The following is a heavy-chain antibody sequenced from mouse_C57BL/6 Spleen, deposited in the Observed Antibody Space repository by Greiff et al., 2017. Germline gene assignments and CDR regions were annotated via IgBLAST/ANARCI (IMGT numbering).Heavy chain of an antibody. Sequence: QVQLKQSGAELAKPGASVKLSCKASGYTFTSYWMHWVKQRPGQGLEWIGYINPSSGYTKYNQKFKDKATLTADKASSTAYMPLSSLTYEDSAVYYCARGDYDGFFAYWGQGTLVTVSA. CDR1: GYTFTSYW. CDR3: ARGDYDGFFAY. V-gene: IGHV1-7*01. J-gene: IGHJ3*01. D-gene: IGHD2-4*01. CDR2: INPSSGYT.